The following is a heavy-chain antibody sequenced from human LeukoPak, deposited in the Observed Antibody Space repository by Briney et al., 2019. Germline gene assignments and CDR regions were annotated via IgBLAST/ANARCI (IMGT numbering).Heavy chain of an antibody. J-gene: IGHJ5*02. CDR3: ARDGGGSSSGWPWDP. CDR2: IIPIFGTA. D-gene: IGHD6-19*01. V-gene: IGHV1-69*06. CDR1: GGTFSSYA. Sequence: GASVKVSCKASGGTFSSYAISWVRQAPGQGLEWMGGIIPIFGTANYAQKFQGRVTITADKSTSTAYMELSSLRAEDTAVYYCARDGGGSSSGWPWDPWGQGTLVTVSS.